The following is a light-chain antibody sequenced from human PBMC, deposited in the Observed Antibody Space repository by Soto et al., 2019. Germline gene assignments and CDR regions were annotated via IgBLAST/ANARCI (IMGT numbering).Light chain of an antibody. CDR2: EVR. J-gene: IGLJ1*01. CDR3: SSYTSSGTLEV. V-gene: IGLV2-14*01. Sequence: SALTQPASVSGSPGQSITISCTGTRSDVGGYNFVSWYQQFPGKAPKLMIYEVRNRPSGISNRFSGSKSGNTASLTISGLQAEDEADYYCSSYTSSGTLEVFGTGTKLTVL. CDR1: RSDVGGYNF.